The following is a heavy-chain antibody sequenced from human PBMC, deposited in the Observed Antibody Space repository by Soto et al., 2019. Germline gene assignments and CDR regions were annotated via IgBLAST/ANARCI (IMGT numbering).Heavy chain of an antibody. J-gene: IGHJ6*02. CDR1: GYTFTSYG. Sequence: QVQLVQSGAEVKKPGASVKVSCKASGYTFTSYGISWVRQAPGQGLEWMGWISAYNGNTNYAQKLQGRVTMTTDSSTSTAYMELRSLRSDDTAVYYWARDHVTMVPSAGMDVWGQGTTVTVSS. CDR2: ISAYNGNT. CDR3: ARDHVTMVPSAGMDV. V-gene: IGHV1-18*01. D-gene: IGHD3-10*01.